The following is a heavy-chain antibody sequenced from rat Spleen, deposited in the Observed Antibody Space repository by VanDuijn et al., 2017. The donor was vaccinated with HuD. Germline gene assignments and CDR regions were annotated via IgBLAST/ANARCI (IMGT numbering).Heavy chain of an antibody. CDR3: TRNWDY. J-gene: IGHJ3*01. Sequence: EVQLVESGGGLVQPGRSMKLSCAASGFTFSNYYMAWVRQAPTKGLEWVGTIIYDGSTSYYRDSVKGRFTVSRDNAKNTLYLQMNSLRSEDTATYYCTRNWDYWGQGTLVTVSS. D-gene: IGHD3-6*01. V-gene: IGHV5-22*01. CDR2: IIYDGSTS. CDR1: GFTFSNYY.